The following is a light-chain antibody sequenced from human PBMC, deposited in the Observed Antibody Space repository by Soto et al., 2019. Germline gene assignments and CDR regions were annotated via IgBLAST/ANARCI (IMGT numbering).Light chain of an antibody. V-gene: IGKV1-5*01. CDR2: DAS. CDR1: QSISSW. CDR3: QQYNSYIYT. Sequence: DIQMTQSPSTLSASVGDRVTITCRASQSISSWLAWYQQKPGKAHKLLIYDASSLESGVPSRFSGSGSGTEFTLTISSLQPDDFATYYCQQYNSYIYTFCQGTKLDIK. J-gene: IGKJ2*01.